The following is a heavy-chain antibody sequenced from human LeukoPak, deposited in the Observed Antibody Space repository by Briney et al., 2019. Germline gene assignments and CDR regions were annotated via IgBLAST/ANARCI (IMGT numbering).Heavy chain of an antibody. CDR3: ARVSCSSTSCYNFDY. V-gene: IGHV3-30*04. J-gene: IGHJ4*02. Sequence: PGGSLRLSCAAPGFTFSNFAMHWVRQAPGKGLEWVAVISYDGSNKYYADSVKGRFTISRDNSKNTLYLQMNSLRAEDTAVYYCARVSCSSTSCYNFDYWGQGTLVTVSS. D-gene: IGHD2-2*02. CDR2: ISYDGSNK. CDR1: GFTFSNFA.